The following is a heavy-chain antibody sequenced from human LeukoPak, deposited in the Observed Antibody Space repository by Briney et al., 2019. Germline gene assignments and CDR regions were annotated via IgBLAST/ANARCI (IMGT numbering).Heavy chain of an antibody. CDR1: GYTFTSYY. J-gene: IGHJ4*02. CDR3: ARCGAAVTTHFSH. Sequence: ASVKVSCKASGYTFTSYYMHWVRQAPGQGLEWMGWINPNSGDTNFAQKFQGRVTMTTDTSTSTAYLELRSLRSEDTAVYYCARCGAAVTTHFSHWGQGTLVTVSS. D-gene: IGHD4-17*01. V-gene: IGHV1-2*02. CDR2: INPNSGDT.